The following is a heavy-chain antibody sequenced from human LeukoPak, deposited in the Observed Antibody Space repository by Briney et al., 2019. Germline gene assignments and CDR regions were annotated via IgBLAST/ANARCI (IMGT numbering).Heavy chain of an antibody. Sequence: SETLSLTCTVSGGSISIFYWSWIRQPPGKGLEWIGDIYYSGTTNYNPSLKSRVTISLDTSKNQFSLKLSSVTAADTAVYYCARETLYCSSTSCYMYYFDYWGQGTLVTVSS. CDR3: ARETLYCSSTSCYMYYFDY. V-gene: IGHV4-59*12. D-gene: IGHD2-2*02. CDR1: GGSISIFY. J-gene: IGHJ4*02. CDR2: IYYSGTT.